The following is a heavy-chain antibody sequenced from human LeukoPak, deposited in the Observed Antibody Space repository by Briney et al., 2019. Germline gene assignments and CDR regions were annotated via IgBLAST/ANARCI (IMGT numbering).Heavy chain of an antibody. CDR2: IYYTGTT. D-gene: IGHD2-2*01. CDR1: GGSLSGHY. V-gene: IGHV4-59*11. Sequence: SETLSLTCTVGGGSLSGHYWGWIRQPPGKGLELVGHIYYTGTTFYNPSLNSRVTITIDTSRNQFSLRLTSVIAADTAVYYCARFSWGCSTASCYLTNWGQGALVTVSS. CDR3: ARFSWGCSTASCYLTN. J-gene: IGHJ4*02.